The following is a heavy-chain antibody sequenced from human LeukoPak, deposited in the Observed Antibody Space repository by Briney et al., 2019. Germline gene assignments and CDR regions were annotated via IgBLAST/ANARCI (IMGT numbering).Heavy chain of an antibody. Sequence: TGGSLRLSCAASGFTFSSYAMSWVRQAPGKGLEWVSAISGSGGSTYYADSVKGRFTISRDNSKNTLYLQMNSLRAEDTAVYYCARGRPGAADGIFAGAGDHNWFDPWGQGTLVTVSS. D-gene: IGHD6-13*01. J-gene: IGHJ5*02. CDR2: ISGSGGST. CDR3: ARGRPGAADGIFAGAGDHNWFDP. V-gene: IGHV3-23*01. CDR1: GFTFSSYA.